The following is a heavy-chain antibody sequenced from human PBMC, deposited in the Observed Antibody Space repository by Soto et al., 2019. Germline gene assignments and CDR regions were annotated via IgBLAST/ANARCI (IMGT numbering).Heavy chain of an antibody. V-gene: IGHV1-58*02. Sequence: SVKVSCKASGFDFGSFGIQFLRQTRGRGLEWIGWIVVASGRTNYARQFQGRVAFSRDMSSTTAYMDLYDLKSDDTAVYFCSADHPHTAIGWPVWGQGTTVTVS. CDR1: GFDFGSFG. CDR3: SADHPHTAIGWPV. J-gene: IGHJ6*02. CDR2: IVVASGRT.